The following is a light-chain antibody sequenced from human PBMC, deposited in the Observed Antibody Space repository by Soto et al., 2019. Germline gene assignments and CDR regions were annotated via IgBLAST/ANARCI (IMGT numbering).Light chain of an antibody. J-gene: IGLJ2*01. CDR1: DSNIGRNF. CDR3: AAWDDSPSGHVV. V-gene: IGLV1-47*01. Sequence: QSALSQPPSASGTPGQTVNIFCSGSDSNIGRNFVSWYQQIPAAAPKLLISRNTQRPSGGPARFSGSKSGTSASLAISGLRSEDEADYYCAAWDDSPSGHVVFGGGTKLTVL. CDR2: RNT.